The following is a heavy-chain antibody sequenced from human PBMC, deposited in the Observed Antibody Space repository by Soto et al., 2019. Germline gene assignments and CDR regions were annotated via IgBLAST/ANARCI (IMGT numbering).Heavy chain of an antibody. J-gene: IGHJ5*02. CDR2: INHSGST. V-gene: IGHV4-34*01. Sequence: LSLTCAVYGGSFSGYDWRWIRQPPGKGLEWPGEINHSGSTNYNPSLKSRVTISVDTSKNQFSLKLSSVTAADTAVYYCARFVKGYGGNSFGRKRDWFDPWGQGTLVTVSS. D-gene: IGHD2-21*02. CDR3: ARFVKGYGGNSFGRKRDWFDP. CDR1: GGSFSGYD.